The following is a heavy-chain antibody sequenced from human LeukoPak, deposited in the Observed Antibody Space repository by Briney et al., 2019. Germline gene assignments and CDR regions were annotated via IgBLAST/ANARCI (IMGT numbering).Heavy chain of an antibody. CDR1: GFTFSSYG. CDR3: ARDLRGGNFDY. D-gene: IGHD2-15*01. J-gene: IGHJ4*02. Sequence: GGSLRLSCAASGFTFSSYGMHWVRQAPGKGLEWVAVISYDGSNKYYADSVKGRFTISRHSSKNTLYLQMNSLRAEDTAVYYCARDLRGGNFDYWGQGTLVTVSS. CDR2: ISYDGSNK. V-gene: IGHV3-30*03.